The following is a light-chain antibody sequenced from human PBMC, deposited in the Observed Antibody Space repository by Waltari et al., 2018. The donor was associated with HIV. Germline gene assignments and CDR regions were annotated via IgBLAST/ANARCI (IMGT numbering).Light chain of an antibody. Sequence: EIVLTQSPASLSLSPGESATLSCRASQSVSSSYLAWYQQKPGQAPRHLIYGASSRATGIPDRFSGSGSGTDFTLTISRLEPEEFAVYYCQQYGSSPRALTFGGGTKVEIK. CDR3: QQYGSSPRALT. V-gene: IGKV3-20*01. CDR2: GAS. J-gene: IGKJ4*01. CDR1: QSVSSSY.